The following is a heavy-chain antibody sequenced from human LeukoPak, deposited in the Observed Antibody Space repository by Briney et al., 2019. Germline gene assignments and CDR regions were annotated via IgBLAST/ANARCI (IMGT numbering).Heavy chain of an antibody. D-gene: IGHD6-19*01. CDR2: INPNSGGT. V-gene: IGHV1-2*02. J-gene: IGHJ4*02. CDR1: GYTFTGYY. Sequence: ASVKVSCKASGYTFTGYYTHWVRQAPGQGLEWMGWINPNSGGTNYAQKFQGRVTMTTDTSTSTAYMDLRSLRSDDTAVYYCARERSGWFFSNWGQGTLVTVSS. CDR3: ARERSGWFFSN.